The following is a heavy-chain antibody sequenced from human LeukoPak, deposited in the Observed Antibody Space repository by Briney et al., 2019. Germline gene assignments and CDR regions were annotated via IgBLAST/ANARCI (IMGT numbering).Heavy chain of an antibody. CDR3: ARDPPRIAAAGTKAFDI. Sequence: GSLRLSCAASGFTFSDYYMSWIRQAPGKGLEWVSYISSSGSTIYYADSVKGRFTISRDNAKNSLYLQMNSLRAEDTAVYYCARDPPRIAAAGTKAFDIWGQGTMVTVSS. CDR1: GFTFSDYY. CDR2: ISSSGSTI. J-gene: IGHJ3*02. V-gene: IGHV3-11*04. D-gene: IGHD6-13*01.